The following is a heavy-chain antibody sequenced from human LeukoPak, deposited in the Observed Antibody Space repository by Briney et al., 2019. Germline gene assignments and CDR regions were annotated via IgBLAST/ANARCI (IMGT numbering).Heavy chain of an antibody. CDR3: ARRVGRWFGERAYYYNYMDV. CDR1: GGSFSGYC. J-gene: IGHJ6*03. Sequence: PPETLSLTCAVYGGSFSGYCWSWIRQPPGKGLEWIGEIDHSGSTNYNPSLKSRVTISVDTSKNQFSLKLSSVTAADTAVYYCARRVGRWFGERAYYYNYMDVWGKGTTVTIS. CDR2: IDHSGST. D-gene: IGHD3-10*01. V-gene: IGHV4-34*01.